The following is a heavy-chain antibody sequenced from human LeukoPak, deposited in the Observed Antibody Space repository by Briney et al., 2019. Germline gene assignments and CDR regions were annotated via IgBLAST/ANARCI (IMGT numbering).Heavy chain of an antibody. CDR1: GGTFSSYA. CDR2: IIPIFGTA. J-gene: IGHJ4*02. CDR3: ASSIAAAGRMFDY. D-gene: IGHD6-13*01. V-gene: IGHV1-69*05. Sequence: GASVKVSCKASGGTFSSYAISWVRQAPGQGLEWMGGIIPIFGTANYAQKFQGRVTITMDESTSTAYMELSSLRSEDTAVYYCASSIAAAGRMFDYWGQGTLVTVSS.